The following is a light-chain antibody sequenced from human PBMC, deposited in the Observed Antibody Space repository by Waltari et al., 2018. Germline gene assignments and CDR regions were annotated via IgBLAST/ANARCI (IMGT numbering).Light chain of an antibody. J-gene: IGKJ1*01. CDR3: MQALQTPT. CDR2: LGS. CDR1: QSLLHSNGYNY. Sequence: DVVMIQSPLSLPATPGEPASISCRSSQSLLHSNGYNYLDWYLQKPGQSPQLLIYLGSNRASGVPDRFSGSGSGTDFTLKISRVEAEDVGVYYCMQALQTPTFGQGTKVEIK. V-gene: IGKV2-28*01.